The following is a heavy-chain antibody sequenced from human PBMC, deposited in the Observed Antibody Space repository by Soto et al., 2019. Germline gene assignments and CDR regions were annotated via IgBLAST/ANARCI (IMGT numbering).Heavy chain of an antibody. D-gene: IGHD6-13*01. CDR3: ARVFLLRQQLVNFDY. J-gene: IGHJ4*02. V-gene: IGHV1-2*02. CDR1: GYTFTGYY. Sequence: ASVKVSCKASGYTFTGYYMHWVRQAPGQGLEWMGWINPNSGGANYAQKFQGRVTMTRDTSISTAYMELSRLRSDDTAVYYCARVFLLRQQLVNFDYWGQGTLVTVSS. CDR2: INPNSGGA.